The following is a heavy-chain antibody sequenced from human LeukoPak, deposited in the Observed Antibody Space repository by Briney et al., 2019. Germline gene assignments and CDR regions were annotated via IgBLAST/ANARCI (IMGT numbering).Heavy chain of an antibody. J-gene: IGHJ4*02. V-gene: IGHV3-11*01. CDR2: ISSSGSTI. CDR1: GFTLSGYW. CDR3: AKTQGYYDC. D-gene: IGHD3-22*01. Sequence: GGSLRLSCAASGFTLSGYWMSWVRQAPGKGLEWVSYISSSGSTIYYADSVKGRFTISRDNAKNSLYLQMNSLRAEDTAVYYCAKTQGYYDCWGQGTLVTVSS.